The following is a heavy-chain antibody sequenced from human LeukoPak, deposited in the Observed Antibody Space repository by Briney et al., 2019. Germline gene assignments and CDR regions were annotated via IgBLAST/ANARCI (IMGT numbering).Heavy chain of an antibody. D-gene: IGHD1-26*01. CDR2: IEHDGTEK. V-gene: IGHV3-7*01. Sequence: GGSLRLSCAASGLSLSINWMSWVRQAAGKGLEWVATIEHDGTEKHYVDSVKGRFTISRDNAKNALYLQLNSLRAEDTAVYYCARVRTHPTTNWFDPWGQGTLVTVSS. J-gene: IGHJ5*02. CDR1: GLSLSINW. CDR3: ARVRTHPTTNWFDP.